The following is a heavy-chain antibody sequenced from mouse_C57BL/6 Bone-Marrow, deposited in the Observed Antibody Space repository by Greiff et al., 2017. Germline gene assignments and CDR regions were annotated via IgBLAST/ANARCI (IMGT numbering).Heavy chain of an antibody. V-gene: IGHV1-7*01. Sequence: VQGVESGAELAKPGASVKLSCKASGYTFTSYWMHWVKQRPGQGLEWIGYINPSSGYTKYNQKFKDKATLTADKSSSTAYMQLSSLTYEDSAVYYCATYGKKDYFDYWGQGTTLTVSS. CDR2: INPSSGYT. D-gene: IGHD2-1*01. CDR1: GYTFTSYW. CDR3: ATYGKKDYFDY. J-gene: IGHJ2*01.